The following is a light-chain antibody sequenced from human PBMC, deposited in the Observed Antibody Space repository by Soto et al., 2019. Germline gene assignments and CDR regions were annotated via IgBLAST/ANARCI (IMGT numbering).Light chain of an antibody. CDR3: LQDYNYPRT. CDR2: GAS. Sequence: EIVLMQSPGTLSLSPGERATLSCRASQTLRRTYIAWYQQKPGQAPRVLIYGASKRATGIPDRFSGSGSGTDFSLTISSLQPEDFATYYCLQDYNYPRTFGQGTKVDIK. V-gene: IGKV3D-7*01. J-gene: IGKJ1*01. CDR1: QTLRRTY.